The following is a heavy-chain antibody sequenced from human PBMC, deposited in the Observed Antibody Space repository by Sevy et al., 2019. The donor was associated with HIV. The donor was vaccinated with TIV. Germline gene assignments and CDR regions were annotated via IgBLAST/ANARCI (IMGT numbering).Heavy chain of an antibody. D-gene: IGHD6-13*01. CDR3: AKDRTTGIAAAGTPFDY. J-gene: IGHJ4*02. V-gene: IGHV3-30*18. CDR2: ISYDGSNK. Sequence: GGSLRLSCAASGFTFSSYGMHWVRQAPGKGLEWVAVISYDGSNKYYADSVKGRFTISRDNSKNTLYLQMNSLRAEDTAVYYCAKDRTTGIAAAGTPFDYCGQGTLVTVSS. CDR1: GFTFSSYG.